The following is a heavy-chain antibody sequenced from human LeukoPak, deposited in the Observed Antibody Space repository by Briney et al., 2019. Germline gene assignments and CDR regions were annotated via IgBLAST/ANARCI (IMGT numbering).Heavy chain of an antibody. J-gene: IGHJ4*02. V-gene: IGHV3-9*01. CDR1: GFTFDDYA. CDR3: ASVVPAANFDY. CDR2: ISWNSGSI. Sequence: GGSLRLSCAASGFTFDDYAMHWVRQAPGKGLEWVSGISWNSGSIGYADSVKGRFTISRDNAKNSLYLQMNSLRAEDTALYYCASVVPAANFDYWGQGTLVTVSS. D-gene: IGHD2-2*01.